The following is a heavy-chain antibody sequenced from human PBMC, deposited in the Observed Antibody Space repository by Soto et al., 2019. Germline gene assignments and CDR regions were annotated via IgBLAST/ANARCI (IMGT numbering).Heavy chain of an antibody. D-gene: IGHD6-13*01. CDR1: GYTFSSYG. V-gene: IGHV1-18*01. J-gene: IGHJ4*02. Sequence: QVQLVQYGADVKKPGASVKVSCKASGYTFSSYGISWVRQAPGQGLEWMGWISAYNGNTNYAQKLQGRVTMTTDTSTSTAYMEVRSLRSDDTAVYYCARSIAAAVDLDYWGQGTLVTVSS. CDR3: ARSIAAAVDLDY. CDR2: ISAYNGNT.